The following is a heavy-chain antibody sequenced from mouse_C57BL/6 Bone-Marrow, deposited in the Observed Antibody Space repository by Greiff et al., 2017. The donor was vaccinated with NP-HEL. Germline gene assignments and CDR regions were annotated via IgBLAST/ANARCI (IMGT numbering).Heavy chain of an antibody. CDR2: ISYDGSN. CDR1: GYSITSGYY. Sequence: EVQLVESGPGLVKPSQSLSLTCSVTGYSITSGYYWNWIRQFPGNKLEWMGYISYDGSNNYNPSLKNRISITRDTSKNQFFLKLNSVTTEGTATYYCARDPGKDWYFDVWGTGTTVTVSS. D-gene: IGHD4-1*01. J-gene: IGHJ1*03. CDR3: ARDPGKDWYFDV. V-gene: IGHV3-6*01.